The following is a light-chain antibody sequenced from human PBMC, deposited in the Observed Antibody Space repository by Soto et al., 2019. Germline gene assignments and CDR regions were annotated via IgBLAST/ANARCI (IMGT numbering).Light chain of an antibody. CDR1: SSDIGTYNY. Sequence: QSALTQPASVSGSPGQSITISCTGSSSDIGTYNYLSWYQHHPGKAPKLMIYEVSDRPSGISNRFSGSKSGNTASLTISGLQAEDEADYYCSSYTSSGTHWVFGVGTKLPVL. CDR2: EVS. J-gene: IGLJ3*02. CDR3: SSYTSSGTHWV. V-gene: IGLV2-14*01.